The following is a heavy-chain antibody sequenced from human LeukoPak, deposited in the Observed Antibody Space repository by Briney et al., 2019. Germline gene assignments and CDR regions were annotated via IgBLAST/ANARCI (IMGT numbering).Heavy chain of an antibody. CDR1: GCSISSYY. D-gene: IGHD6-6*01. V-gene: IGHV4-59*08. Sequence: PSETLSLTCTVSGCSISSYYWSWIRQPPGKGLEWIGYIYYSGSTNYNPSLKSRVTISVDTSKNQFSLKLSSVTAADTAVYYCARAHPYSSSSSFFDYWGQGTLVTVSS. CDR3: ARAHPYSSSSSFFDY. J-gene: IGHJ4*02. CDR2: IYYSGST.